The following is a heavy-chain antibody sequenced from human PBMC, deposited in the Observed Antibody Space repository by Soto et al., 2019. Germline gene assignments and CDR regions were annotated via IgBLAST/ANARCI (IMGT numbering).Heavy chain of an antibody. Sequence: PGGSLRLSCVVSGFTFSSYAMSWVRQAPGKGLEWVSAISGSGGSTYYADSVKGRFTISRDNSKNTLYLQMNSLRAEDTAVYYCAKDLVWSGYSRRWKTDYWGQGTLVTVSS. V-gene: IGHV3-23*01. CDR2: ISGSGGST. CDR3: AKDLVWSGYSRRWKTDY. J-gene: IGHJ4*02. D-gene: IGHD3-3*01. CDR1: GFTFSSYA.